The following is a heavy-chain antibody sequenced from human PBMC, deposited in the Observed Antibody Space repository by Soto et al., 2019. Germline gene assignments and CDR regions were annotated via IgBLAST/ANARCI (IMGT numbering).Heavy chain of an antibody. CDR3: ANLKSGGLWFGELSPVDY. CDR2: ISGSGGST. J-gene: IGHJ4*02. D-gene: IGHD3-10*01. V-gene: IGHV3-23*01. Sequence: GGSLRLSCAASGFTFSSYAMSWVRQAPGKGLEWVSAISGSGGSTYYADSVKGRFTISRDNSKNTLYLQMNSLRAEDTAVYYCANLKSGGLWFGELSPVDYWGQGTLVTVSS. CDR1: GFTFSSYA.